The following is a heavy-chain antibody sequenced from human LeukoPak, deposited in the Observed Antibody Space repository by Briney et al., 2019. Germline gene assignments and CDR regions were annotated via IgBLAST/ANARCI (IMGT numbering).Heavy chain of an antibody. CDR1: GGSISSYY. CDR2: IYYSGST. D-gene: IGHD3-22*01. J-gene: IGHJ4*02. V-gene: IGHV4-59*01. Sequence: SETLSLTCTVSGGSISSYYWSWVRQPPGKGLEWIGYIYYSGSTNYNPSLKSRVTISVDTSKNQFSLKLKSVTAADTAVYYCARVTGYMIEDYFDYWGQGTLVTVSS. CDR3: ARVTGYMIEDYFDY.